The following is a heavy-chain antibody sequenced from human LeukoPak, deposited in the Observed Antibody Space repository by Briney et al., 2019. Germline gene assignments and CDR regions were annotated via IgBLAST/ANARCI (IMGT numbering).Heavy chain of an antibody. J-gene: IGHJ4*02. V-gene: IGHV4-39*01. CDR2: IYYSGNT. D-gene: IGHD3-10*01. Sequence: SETLSLTCTVSGVSISSSNSYWGWIRQPPGKGLEWIGSIYYSGNTYYNASLKSQVSISIDTSKNQFSLRLTSVTAADTAVYYCARGRGYYGSGSYYTDYWGQGTLVTVSS. CDR1: GVSISSSNSY. CDR3: ARGRGYYGSGSYYTDY.